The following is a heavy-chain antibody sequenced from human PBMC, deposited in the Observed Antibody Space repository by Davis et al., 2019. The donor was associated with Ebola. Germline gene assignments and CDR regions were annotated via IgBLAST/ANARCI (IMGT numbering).Heavy chain of an antibody. CDR3: AKGAGYSSGWFYYGMDV. CDR1: GGSISSGGYS. D-gene: IGHD6-19*01. J-gene: IGHJ6*04. Sequence: MPSETLSLTCAVSGGSISSGGYSWSWIRQPPGKGLEWIGYIYYSGSTYYNPSLKSRVTISVDTSKNQFSLKLSSVTAADTAVYYCAKGAGYSSGWFYYGMDVWGKGTTVTVSS. V-gene: IGHV4-30-4*07. CDR2: IYYSGST.